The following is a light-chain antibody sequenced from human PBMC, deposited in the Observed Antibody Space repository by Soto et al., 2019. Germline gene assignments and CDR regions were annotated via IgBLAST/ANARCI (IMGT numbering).Light chain of an antibody. CDR1: QSVTSSY. Sequence: EIVLTQSPGTLSLSPGERATLSCRASQSVTSSYLAWYQQKPGQAPRLLIYGASSRATGIPDRFSGSGSGTDFTLTISRLEPEDFAVYYWQQSGDAPYTFGQGAKLEIK. CDR2: GAS. CDR3: QQSGDAPYT. V-gene: IGKV3-20*01. J-gene: IGKJ2*01.